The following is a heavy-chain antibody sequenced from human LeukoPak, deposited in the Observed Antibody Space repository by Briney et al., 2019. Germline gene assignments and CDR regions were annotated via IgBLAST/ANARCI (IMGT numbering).Heavy chain of an antibody. J-gene: IGHJ6*02. Sequence: SETLSLTCTVSGGSISSGGYYWSWIRQHPGKGLEWIGYIYYSGSTYYNPSLKSRVTISVDTSKNQFSLKLSSVTAADTAVYYCERDVRHQDYYGMDVWGQGTTVTVSS. CDR1: GGSISSGGYY. V-gene: IGHV4-31*03. CDR3: ERDVRHQDYYGMDV. CDR2: IYYSGST.